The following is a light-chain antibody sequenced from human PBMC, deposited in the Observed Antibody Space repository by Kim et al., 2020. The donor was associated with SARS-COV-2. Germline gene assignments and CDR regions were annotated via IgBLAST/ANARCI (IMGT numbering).Light chain of an antibody. CDR1: QSVSSNF. Sequence: ENVLTQSPGTLSLSPGERATLSCRASQSVSSNFLAWYQQKAGQAPRLVIYSASSRASGIPDRFSGNGSGTDFTLTISTLEPEDFAVYYCQQYATSPETFGQGTKVDIK. CDR3: QQYATSPET. CDR2: SAS. J-gene: IGKJ1*01. V-gene: IGKV3-20*01.